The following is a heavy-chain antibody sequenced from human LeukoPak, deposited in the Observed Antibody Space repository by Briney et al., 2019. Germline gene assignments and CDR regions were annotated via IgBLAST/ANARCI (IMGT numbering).Heavy chain of an antibody. CDR3: ARRMATRDLSYYYYGMDV. V-gene: IGHV4-59*08. Sequence: SETLSLTCTVSGGSISSYYWSWIRQPPGKGLEWIGYIYYSGSTNYNPSLKSRVTISVDTSKNQFSLKLSSVTAADTAVYYCARRMATRDLSYYYYGMDVWGQGTTVTVSS. CDR2: IYYSGST. CDR1: GGSISSYY. J-gene: IGHJ6*02. D-gene: IGHD2-8*01.